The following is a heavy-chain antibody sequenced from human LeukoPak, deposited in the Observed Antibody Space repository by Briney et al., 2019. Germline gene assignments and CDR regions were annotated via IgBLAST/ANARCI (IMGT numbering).Heavy chain of an antibody. Sequence: ASETLSLTCTVSGDSISSYSYYWAWIRQPPGKGLEWIGSILFRGATYYNPSLKPRIIMSVDTSQNHFSLKLTSVTAADTAVYFCARESGDTRTVNSFDFWGRGTLITVSS. J-gene: IGHJ4*01. D-gene: IGHD2-21*01. V-gene: IGHV4-39*07. CDR2: ILFRGAT. CDR3: ARESGDTRTVNSFDF. CDR1: GDSISSYSYY.